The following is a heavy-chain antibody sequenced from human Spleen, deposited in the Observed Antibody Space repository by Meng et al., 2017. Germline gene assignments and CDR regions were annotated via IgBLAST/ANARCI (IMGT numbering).Heavy chain of an antibody. CDR3: ARDRSDSWTEY. D-gene: IGHD6-13*01. J-gene: IGHJ4*02. Sequence: WVRQAPGKGLEWIGSIFYGGNTYYNPSLKSRVSISVDMSKNQFSLKMSSVTAADTAVYYCARDRSDSWTEYWGQGTLVTVSS. CDR2: IFYGGNT. V-gene: IGHV4-39*07.